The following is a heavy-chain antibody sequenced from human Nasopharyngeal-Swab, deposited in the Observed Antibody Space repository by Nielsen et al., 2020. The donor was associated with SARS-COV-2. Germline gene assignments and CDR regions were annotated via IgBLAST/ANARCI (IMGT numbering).Heavy chain of an antibody. D-gene: IGHD5-12*01. J-gene: IGHJ4*02. CDR1: GSTFSNYW. Sequence: GESLKISCAASGSTFSNYWMHWVRQAPGKGLEWVSRINSDGSSKSYGASVKGRFTISRDNAKNTLYLQMSSLRRDDTAVYYCARGLDIVATIDYWGQGTLVTVSS. CDR3: ARGLDIVATIDY. CDR2: INSDGSSK. V-gene: IGHV3-74*01.